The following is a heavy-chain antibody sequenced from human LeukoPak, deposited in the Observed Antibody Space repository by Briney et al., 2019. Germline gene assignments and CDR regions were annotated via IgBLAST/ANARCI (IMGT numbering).Heavy chain of an antibody. V-gene: IGHV1-3*01. CDR3: ARDPSYYYDSSGYYYGGYLDL. D-gene: IGHD3-22*01. CDR1: GYTFTSYA. Sequence: ASVKVSCKASGYTFTSYAMHWVRQAPGQRLEWMGWINAGNGNTKYSQKFQGRVTITRDTSASTAYMELSSLRSEDTAVYYCARDPSYYYDSSGYYYGGYLDLWGRGTLVTVSS. CDR2: INAGNGNT. J-gene: IGHJ2*01.